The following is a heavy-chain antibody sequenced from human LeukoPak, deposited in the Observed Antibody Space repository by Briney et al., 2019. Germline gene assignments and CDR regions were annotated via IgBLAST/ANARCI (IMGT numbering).Heavy chain of an antibody. D-gene: IGHD1-26*01. CDR2: ISSSGSII. J-gene: IGHJ4*02. CDR3: AREGAVRGYYFDY. V-gene: IGHV3-48*03. CDR1: GFTFSSYE. Sequence: PGGSLRLSCAASGFTFSSYEMNWVRQAPGKGLEWVSYISSSGSIIYYADSVKGRFTISRDNAKNSLYLQMNSLGAEDTAVYYCAREGAVRGYYFDYWGQGTLVTVSS.